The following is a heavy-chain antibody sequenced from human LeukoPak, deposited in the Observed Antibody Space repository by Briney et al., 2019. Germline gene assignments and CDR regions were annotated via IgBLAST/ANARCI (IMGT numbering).Heavy chain of an antibody. CDR3: ARGVYCSSTSCPKHFDY. CDR1: GGTFSSYA. V-gene: IGHV1-46*01. J-gene: IGHJ4*02. D-gene: IGHD2-2*01. CDR2: INPSGGST. Sequence: GASVKVSCKASGGTFSSYAISWVRQAPGQGLEWMGIINPSGGSTSYAQKFQGRVTMTRDMSTSTVYMELSSLRSEDTAVYHCARGVYCSSTSCPKHFDYWGQGTLVTVSS.